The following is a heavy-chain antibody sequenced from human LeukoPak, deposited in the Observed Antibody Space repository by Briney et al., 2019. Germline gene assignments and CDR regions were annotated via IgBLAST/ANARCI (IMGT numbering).Heavy chain of an antibody. V-gene: IGHV1-3*01. CDR2: INAGNGNT. CDR1: GYTFTSYA. CDR3: ARGSSGWPHDYYYGMDV. J-gene: IGHJ6*02. D-gene: IGHD6-25*01. Sequence: ASVKVSCKASGYTFTSYAMHWVRQAPGQRLEWMGWINAGNGNTKYSQKFQGRVTITRDTSASTAYMELSSLRSEDTAAYYCARGSSGWPHDYYYGMDVWGQGTTVTVSS.